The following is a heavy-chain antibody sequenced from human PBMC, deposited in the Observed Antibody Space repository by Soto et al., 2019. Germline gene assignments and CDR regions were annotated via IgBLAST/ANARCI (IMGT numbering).Heavy chain of an antibody. CDR3: ARDYDSSGSPRYDFHY. V-gene: IGHV3-33*01. D-gene: IGHD3-22*01. CDR2: IWYDGSNK. Sequence: GGSLRLSCAASGFTFSSYGMHWVRQAPGKGLEWVAIIWYDGSNKYYADSVKGRFTISRDNSKNTLYLQMNSLRAEDTAVYYCARDYDSSGSPRYDFHYWGQATLVTVPS. CDR1: GFTFSSYG. J-gene: IGHJ4*02.